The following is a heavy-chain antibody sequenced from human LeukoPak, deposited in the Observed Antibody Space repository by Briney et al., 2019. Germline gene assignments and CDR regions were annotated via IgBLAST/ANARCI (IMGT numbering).Heavy chain of an antibody. V-gene: IGHV4-38-2*02. Sequence: SETLSLTCTVSGYSISSGYYWGWIRQPPGKGLEWIGSIYHSGSTYYNPSLKSRVTISVDTSKNQFSLKLSSVTAADTAVYYCARDVDSSGWYGYWGQGTLVTVSS. CDR2: IYHSGST. J-gene: IGHJ4*02. CDR3: ARDVDSSGWYGY. CDR1: GYSISSGYY. D-gene: IGHD6-19*01.